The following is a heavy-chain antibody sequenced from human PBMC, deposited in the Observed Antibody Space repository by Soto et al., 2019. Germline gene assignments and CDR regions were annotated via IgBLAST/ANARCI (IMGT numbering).Heavy chain of an antibody. Sequence: EVQLVESGGGLVQPGGSLRLSCAASGFTVSSNYMSWVRQAPGKGLEWVSVIYSGGSTYYADSVKGRFTISRHNSKNTRYLQMNSLRAEDTAVYYCARAKIAGDANDAFDIWGQGTMVTVSS. J-gene: IGHJ3*02. V-gene: IGHV3-53*04. CDR2: IYSGGST. CDR3: ARAKIAGDANDAFDI. CDR1: GFTVSSNY. D-gene: IGHD6-13*01.